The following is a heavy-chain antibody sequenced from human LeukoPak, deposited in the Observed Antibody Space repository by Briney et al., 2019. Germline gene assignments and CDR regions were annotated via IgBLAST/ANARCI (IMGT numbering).Heavy chain of an antibody. Sequence: ASVKVSCKASGYTFTSYGISWVRQAPGQGLEWMGWISAYNGNTNYAQKLQGRVTMTTDTSTSTAYMELRSLRSDDTAVYYCARHAPNMVRGVTIDYWGQGTLVTVSS. CDR2: ISAYNGNT. J-gene: IGHJ4*02. CDR1: GYTFTSYG. CDR3: ARHAPNMVRGVTIDY. V-gene: IGHV1-18*01. D-gene: IGHD3-10*01.